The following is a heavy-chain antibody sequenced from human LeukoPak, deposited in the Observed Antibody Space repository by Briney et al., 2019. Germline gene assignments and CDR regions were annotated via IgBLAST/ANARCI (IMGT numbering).Heavy chain of an antibody. D-gene: IGHD3-10*01. Sequence: TGGSLRLSCAASGITFSSFGMHWVRQAPGKGLGWVAGISNDGSNNYYAESVNGRFTISRDNSKNTLYLVVNTLRGEDTAVYYCAKEMGSRSSLFYFDYWGQGTLLTVSS. CDR1: GITFSSFG. J-gene: IGHJ4*01. V-gene: IGHV3-30*18. CDR3: AKEMGSRSSLFYFDY. CDR2: ISNDGSNN.